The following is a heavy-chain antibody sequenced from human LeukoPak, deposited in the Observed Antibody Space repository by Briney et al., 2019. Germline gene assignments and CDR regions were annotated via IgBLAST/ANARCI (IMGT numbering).Heavy chain of an antibody. Sequence: PGGSLRLSCAASGFTVSSNYMSWVRQAPGKGLEWVSYISSSGSTIYYADSVKGRFTISRDNAKNSLYLQMNSLRAEDTAVYYCARVVPDPELSYYYYYMDVWGKGTTVTVSS. CDR1: GFTVSSNY. CDR2: ISSSGSTI. J-gene: IGHJ6*03. V-gene: IGHV3-11*01. CDR3: ARVVPDPELSYYYYYMDV. D-gene: IGHD2-2*01.